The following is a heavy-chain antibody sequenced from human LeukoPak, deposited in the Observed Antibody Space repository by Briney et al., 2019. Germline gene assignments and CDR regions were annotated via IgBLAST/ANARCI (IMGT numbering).Heavy chain of an antibody. CDR1: GFIFSSYG. V-gene: IGHV3-23*01. J-gene: IGHJ4*02. Sequence: GGSLRLSCAASGFIFSSYGMSWVRQAPGKGLEWVSAISGSGGSTYYADSVKGRLTISRDNSKNTLYLQMNSLRAEDTAVYYCARVVDHDYGDYYLDYWGQGTLVTVSS. CDR2: ISGSGGST. D-gene: IGHD4-17*01. CDR3: ARVVDHDYGDYYLDY.